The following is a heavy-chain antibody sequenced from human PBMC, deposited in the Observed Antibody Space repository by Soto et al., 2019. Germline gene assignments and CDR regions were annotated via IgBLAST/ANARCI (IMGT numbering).Heavy chain of an antibody. D-gene: IGHD2-15*01. J-gene: IGHJ4*02. V-gene: IGHV3-23*01. Sequence: PGGSLRLSCAASGFTCSSYVMRWDRQAPGKGLEWVSSFIAVGGGTEYYTDSVKGRFTISRDNAKNSLFLQMDSLRAEDSAVYYCASATVVAATFDFWGQGALVTVSS. CDR3: ASATVVAATFDF. CDR2: FIAVGGGT. CDR1: GFTCSSYV.